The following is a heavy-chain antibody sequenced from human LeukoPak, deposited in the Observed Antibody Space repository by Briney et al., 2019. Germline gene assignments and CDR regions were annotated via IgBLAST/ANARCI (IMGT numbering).Heavy chain of an antibody. CDR3: ARGGTVGNAWDY. D-gene: IGHD4-23*01. V-gene: IGHV4-61*03. Sequence: PSETLSLTCTVSGDSVSNGNYYWSWLRQPPGKALEWIGYIYYTGKTYYNPSLEGRVTILVDTSRNHFSVKLSSVTAADTAVYYCARGGTVGNAWDYWGQGTLVTVSS. CDR1: GDSVSNGNYY. J-gene: IGHJ4*02. CDR2: IYYTGKT.